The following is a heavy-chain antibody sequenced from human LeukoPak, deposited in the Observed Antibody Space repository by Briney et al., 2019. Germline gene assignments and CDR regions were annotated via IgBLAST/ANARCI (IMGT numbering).Heavy chain of an antibody. Sequence: GASVKVSCKASGYTFTGYYMHWVRQAPGQGLEWMGWINPNSGGTNYAQKFQGRVTMTRDTSISTAYMELSRLRSDDTAVYYCAGSLVPAAINVDYWGQGTLVTVSS. CDR3: AGSLVPAAINVDY. CDR1: GYTFTGYY. J-gene: IGHJ4*02. CDR2: INPNSGGT. V-gene: IGHV1-2*02. D-gene: IGHD2-2*02.